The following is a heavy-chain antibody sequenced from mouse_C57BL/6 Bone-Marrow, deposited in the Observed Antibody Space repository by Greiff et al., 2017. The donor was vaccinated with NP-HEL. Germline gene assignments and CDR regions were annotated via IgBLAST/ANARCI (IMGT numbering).Heavy chain of an antibody. CDR2: IYPRSGNT. D-gene: IGHD2-5*01. J-gene: IGHJ4*01. CDR3: ARWAYYSNWGAMDY. CDR1: GYTFTSYG. V-gene: IGHV1-81*01. Sequence: QVQLQQSGAELVRPGASVKLSCKASGYTFTSYGISWVKQRTGQGLEWIGEIYPRSGNTYYNEKFKGKATLTADKSSSTAYMELRSLTSEDSAVYFCARWAYYSNWGAMDYEGQGNSVTVSA.